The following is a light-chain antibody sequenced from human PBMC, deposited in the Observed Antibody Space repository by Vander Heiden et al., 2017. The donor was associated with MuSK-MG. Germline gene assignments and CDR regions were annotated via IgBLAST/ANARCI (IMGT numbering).Light chain of an antibody. CDR3: QQYGSSPWIT. V-gene: IGKV3-20*01. CDR2: GAS. Sequence: EIVLTQSPGTLSLSPGERATLSCRASQSVSSSYLAWYQQKPGQAPRLLTYGASSRATGIPDRFSGSGSGTDFTLTISRLEPEDFAVYYCQQYGSSPWITFGGGTKVXIK. CDR1: QSVSSSY. J-gene: IGKJ4*01.